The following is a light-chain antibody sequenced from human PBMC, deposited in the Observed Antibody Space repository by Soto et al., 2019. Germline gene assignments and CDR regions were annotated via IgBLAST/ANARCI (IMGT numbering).Light chain of an antibody. Sequence: IVFTQSPSTLSLSPAERVLLSCRASQTVSSYLLWYQQKPGQAPRLLIYGASTRATGIPDRFSGSGSGTDFTLTISRLEPEDFAVYYCQQYGNSPPIPSGGGSKVDI. CDR1: QTVSSY. CDR2: GAS. J-gene: IGKJ4*01. V-gene: IGKV3-20*01. CDR3: QQYGNSPPIP.